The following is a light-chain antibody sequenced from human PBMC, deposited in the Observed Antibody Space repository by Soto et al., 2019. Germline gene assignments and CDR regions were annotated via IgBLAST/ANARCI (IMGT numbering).Light chain of an antibody. CDR2: AAS. J-gene: IGKJ1*01. V-gene: IGKV1-39*01. CDR3: QQSFDPPST. Sequence: DIQLTQSPSSLSASLGDRVTITCRASQTTSIYLNWYQQKPGKAPRLLIYAASSLQSGVPSRFSGSGSGTDFTLTISCLQPEDFATYYCQQSFDPPSTFGPGTQVESK. CDR1: QTTSIY.